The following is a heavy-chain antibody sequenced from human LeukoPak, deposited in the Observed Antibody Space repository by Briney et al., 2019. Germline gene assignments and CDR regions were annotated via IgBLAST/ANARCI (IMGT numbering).Heavy chain of an antibody. CDR3: ARDRRLASFDY. V-gene: IGHV3-23*01. CDR2: ISGSGDST. Sequence: GGSLRLSCAASGFTFSTYGMSWVRQAPGKGLEWVSGISGSGDSTYNADSVKGRFTISRDNSKNTLYLQMNSLRAEDAAIYYCARDRRLASFDYGGQGTLVTVSS. CDR1: GFTFSTYG. J-gene: IGHJ4*02. D-gene: IGHD6-25*01.